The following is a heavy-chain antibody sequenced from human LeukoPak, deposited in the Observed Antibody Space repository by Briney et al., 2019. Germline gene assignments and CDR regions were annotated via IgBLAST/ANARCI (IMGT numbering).Heavy chain of an antibody. CDR3: AKTTITPPYYMDV. CDR1: EFTFSNYS. D-gene: IGHD4-11*01. Sequence: GGSLRLSCVASEFTFSNYSMNWVRQAPGKGLEWVSYISNSPTTIYYADSVEGRFTISRDNAKNSLFLQMNSLRAGDTAVYYCAKTTITPPYYMDVWGKGTTVTVSS. V-gene: IGHV3-48*04. CDR2: ISNSPTTI. J-gene: IGHJ6*03.